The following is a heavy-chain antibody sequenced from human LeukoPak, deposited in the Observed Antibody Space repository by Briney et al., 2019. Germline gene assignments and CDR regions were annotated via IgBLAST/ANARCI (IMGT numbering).Heavy chain of an antibody. CDR2: ISGSGGRT. V-gene: IGHV3-23*01. CDR1: GFAFSSYA. J-gene: IGHJ4*02. D-gene: IGHD4-17*01. Sequence: GGSLRLSCAASGFAFSSYAMSWVRQAPGKGLEWVSAISGSGGRTYYADSVKGRFTISRDNSKNTLYLQMNSLRAEDTAVYYCARGYGDYVPYYFDYWGQGTLVTVSS. CDR3: ARGYGDYVPYYFDY.